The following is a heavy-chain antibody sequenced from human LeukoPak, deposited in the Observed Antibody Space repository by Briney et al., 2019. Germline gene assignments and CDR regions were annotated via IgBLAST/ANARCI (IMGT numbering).Heavy chain of an antibody. Sequence: PSQTLSLTCTVSGGSISSGGHYWSWIRQNPGKGLEWIGYIYDGGSTYYNPSLKSRVTISLDTSKSQFSLQLSSVTAADTAVYYCARGGMIRGVILGNWFDPWGQGTLVTVSS. CDR3: ARGGMIRGVILGNWFDP. CDR1: GGSISSGGHY. V-gene: IGHV4-31*03. CDR2: IYDGGST. J-gene: IGHJ5*02. D-gene: IGHD3-10*01.